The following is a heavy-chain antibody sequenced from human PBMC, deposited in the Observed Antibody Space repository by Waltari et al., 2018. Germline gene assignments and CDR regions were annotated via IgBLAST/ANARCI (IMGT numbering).Heavy chain of an antibody. Sequence: QVQLVESGGGVVQPGRSLRLSCAASGFTFSSYAMHWVRQAPGKGLEWVAVISYDGSNKYYADSGKGRFTISRDNSKNTLYLQMNSLRAEDTAVYYCARGTENCSSTSCYYYYGMDVWGQGTTVTVSS. CDR1: GFTFSSYA. V-gene: IGHV3-30-3*01. CDR3: ARGTENCSSTSCYYYYGMDV. J-gene: IGHJ6*02. D-gene: IGHD2-2*01. CDR2: ISYDGSNK.